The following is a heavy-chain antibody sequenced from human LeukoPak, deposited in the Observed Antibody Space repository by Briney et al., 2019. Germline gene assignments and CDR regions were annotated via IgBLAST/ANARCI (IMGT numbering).Heavy chain of an antibody. Sequence: ASVKVSCKTSGYTFTSYDINRVRQAPGQGLEWLGWMNPNNGHTGYAQTFQGRVTMTRDTSIGTAYMELRSLRSEDTAVYYCARNLAMTGDFDNWGQGTLVTVSS. V-gene: IGHV1-8*01. CDR1: GYTFTSYD. J-gene: IGHJ4*02. CDR3: ARNLAMTGDFDN. CDR2: MNPNNGHT. D-gene: IGHD2-2*01.